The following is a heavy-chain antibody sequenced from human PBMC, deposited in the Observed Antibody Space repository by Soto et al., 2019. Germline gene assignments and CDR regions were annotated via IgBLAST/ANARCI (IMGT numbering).Heavy chain of an antibody. D-gene: IGHD4-4*01. J-gene: IGHJ4*02. Sequence: QVQLVESGGGVVQPGRSLRLSCAASGFTFSTYGMHWVRQAPGKGLEWVAFISYDGSNKYYADSVKGRFTISRDNSKNTLYLQMNSLRAEDTAVYYCAKDYTDYTYSFDYWGQGTLATVSS. CDR3: AKDYTDYTYSFDY. V-gene: IGHV3-30*18. CDR2: ISYDGSNK. CDR1: GFTFSTYG.